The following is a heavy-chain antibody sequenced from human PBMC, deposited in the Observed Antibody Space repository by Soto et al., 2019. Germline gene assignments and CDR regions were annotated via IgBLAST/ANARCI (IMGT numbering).Heavy chain of an antibody. CDR2: IIPILGIA. D-gene: IGHD2-2*01. J-gene: IGHJ4*02. CDR1: GGTFSSYT. Sequence: QVQLVQSGAEVQKPGSSVKVSCKASGGTFSSYTISWVRQAPGQGLEWMGRIIPILGIANYAQKFQGRVTITADKSTSTAYMELSSLRSEDTAVYYCAREGAIGYCSSTSCSYDYWGQGTLVTVSS. V-gene: IGHV1-69*08. CDR3: AREGAIGYCSSTSCSYDY.